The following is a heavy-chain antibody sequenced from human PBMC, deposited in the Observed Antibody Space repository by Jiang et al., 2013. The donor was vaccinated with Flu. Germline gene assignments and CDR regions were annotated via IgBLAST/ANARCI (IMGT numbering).Heavy chain of an antibody. V-gene: IGHV4-61*01. D-gene: IGHD1-26*01. J-gene: IGHJ4*02. CDR3: ARLVVGATTGGWFDY. CDR2: IYYSGST. CDR1: GGSVSSGSYY. Sequence: GLVKPSETLSLTCTVSGGSVSSGSYYWSWIRQPPGKGLEWIGYIYYSGSTNYNTSLKSRVTISVDMSKNQFSLKLSSVTAADTAVYQCARLVVGATTGGWFDYWGQGTLVTVSS.